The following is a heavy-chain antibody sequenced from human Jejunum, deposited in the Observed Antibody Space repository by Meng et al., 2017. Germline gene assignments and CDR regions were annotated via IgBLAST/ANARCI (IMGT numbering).Heavy chain of an antibody. Sequence: GESLKISCAASGFTFSSYALSWVRQAPGKGLEWVSTIVGSGVTTYYADSVKGRFTISRDNSKSTLYLQMNSLRAEDTAVYYCAKRRISSGHYPGYFDYWGQGTLVTVSS. J-gene: IGHJ4*02. CDR1: GFTFSSYA. V-gene: IGHV3-23*01. CDR2: IVGSGVTT. CDR3: AKRRISSGHYPGYFDY. D-gene: IGHD3-22*01.